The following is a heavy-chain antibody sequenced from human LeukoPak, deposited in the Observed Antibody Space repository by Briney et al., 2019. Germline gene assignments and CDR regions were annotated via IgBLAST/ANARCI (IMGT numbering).Heavy chain of an antibody. V-gene: IGHV1-8*01. D-gene: IGHD5-24*01. CDR2: MNPSSGNT. Sequence: GASVKVSCKASGYTFTSYAINWVRQATGQGLEWMGWMNPSSGNTGYAQKFQGRVTMTRNTSISTAYMELSSLRSEDTAVYYCARGLEGMAKADYWGQGTLVTVSS. CDR1: GYTFTSYA. CDR3: ARGLEGMAKADY. J-gene: IGHJ4*02.